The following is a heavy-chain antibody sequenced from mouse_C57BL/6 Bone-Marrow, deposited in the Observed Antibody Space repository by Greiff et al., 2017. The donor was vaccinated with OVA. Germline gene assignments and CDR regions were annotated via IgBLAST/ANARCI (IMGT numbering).Heavy chain of an antibody. V-gene: IGHV1-81*01. CDR2: IYPRSGNP. Sequence: QVQLQQSGAELARPGASVTLSCKASGYTFTSYGISWVKQRTGQGLEWIGEIYPRSGNPYYNEKFKGKATLTADKSSSTAYMELRSLTSEDSAVYFCARRGNYVRYYAMDYWGQGTSVTVSS. CDR3: ARRGNYVRYYAMDY. D-gene: IGHD2-1*01. CDR1: GYTFTSYG. J-gene: IGHJ4*01.